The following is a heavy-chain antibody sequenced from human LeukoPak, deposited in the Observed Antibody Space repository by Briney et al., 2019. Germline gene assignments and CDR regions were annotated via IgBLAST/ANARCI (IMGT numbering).Heavy chain of an antibody. CDR3: ARVFDTFDY. V-gene: IGHV4-39*07. CDR2: IYYSGST. CDR1: GGSISSSSYY. D-gene: IGHD3-9*01. Sequence: SETLSLTCTVSGGSISSSSYYWGWIRQPPGKGLEWIGSIYYSGSTYYNPSLKSRVTISVDTSKNQFSLKLSSVTAADTAVYHCARVFDTFDYWGQGTLVTVSS. J-gene: IGHJ4*02.